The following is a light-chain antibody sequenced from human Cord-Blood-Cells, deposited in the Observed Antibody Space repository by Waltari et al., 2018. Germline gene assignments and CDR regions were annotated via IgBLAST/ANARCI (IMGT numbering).Light chain of an antibody. J-gene: IGKJ2*01. V-gene: IGKV3-15*01. CDR3: QQYNNWPPYT. CDR2: GAS. CDR1: QSVSSN. Sequence: EIVMTQSPATLSVSQGERATLSCRASQSVSSNLAWYQQKPGQAPRLLIYGASTRATGIPARFSGSGSGTEFTLTISGLQSEDFAVYYCQQYNNWPPYTFGQGTKLEIK.